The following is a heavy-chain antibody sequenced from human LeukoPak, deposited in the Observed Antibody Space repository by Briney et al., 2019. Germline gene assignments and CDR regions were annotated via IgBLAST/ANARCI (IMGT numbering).Heavy chain of an antibody. CDR1: GYTFTSYG. CDR3: ARDKSEWELHAAFDY. J-gene: IGHJ4*02. D-gene: IGHD1-26*01. Sequence: ASVKVSCKASGYTFTSYGISWVRQAPGQGLEWMGWISAYNGNTNYAQKLQGRVTMTTDTSTSTAYMELSSLRSEDTAVYYCARDKSEWELHAAFDYWGQGTLVTVSS. CDR2: ISAYNGNT. V-gene: IGHV1-18*01.